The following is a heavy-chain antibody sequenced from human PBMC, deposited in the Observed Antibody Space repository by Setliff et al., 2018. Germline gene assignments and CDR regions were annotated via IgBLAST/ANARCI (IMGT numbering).Heavy chain of an antibody. CDR3: SRLVRYCTSTSCQGASGVEY. CDR1: GYTFTDYG. Sequence: ASVKVSCKASGYTFTDYGITWVRQAPGQGLEWMGWISSYSGNAYYAHKLQGRVTMTTDTSTGTAYLELRSLRSDDTAVYYCSRLVRYCTSTSCQGASGVEYWGQGTLVT. D-gene: IGHD2-8*01. V-gene: IGHV1-18*01. CDR2: ISSYSGNA. J-gene: IGHJ4*02.